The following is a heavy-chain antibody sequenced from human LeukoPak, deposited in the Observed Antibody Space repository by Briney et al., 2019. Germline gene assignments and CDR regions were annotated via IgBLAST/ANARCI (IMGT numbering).Heavy chain of an antibody. V-gene: IGHV4-39*01. CDR3: AMVKGSGWYFFYQ. CDR2: IYYSGST. J-gene: IGHJ4*02. Sequence: PSETLSLTRTVSDGSISSSSYYWGWIRQPPGNRLEWIGSIYYSGSTYYNPSLKSRVTISVDTSKNQFSLKLTSVTAADTAVYYCAMVKGSGWYFFYQWGQGTLVTVSS. CDR1: DGSISSSSYY. D-gene: IGHD6-19*01.